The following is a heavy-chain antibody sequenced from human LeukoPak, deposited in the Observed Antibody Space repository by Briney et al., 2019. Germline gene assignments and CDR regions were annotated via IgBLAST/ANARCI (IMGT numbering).Heavy chain of an antibody. V-gene: IGHV1-69*04. CDR1: GGTFSSYA. CDR2: IIPILGIA. Sequence: ASVKVSCKASGGTFSSYAISWVRQAPGQGLEWMGRIIPILGIANYAQKFQGRVTITADKSTSTAYMELSSLRSEDTAVYYCASEITSGSPLGYWGQGTLVTVSS. J-gene: IGHJ4*02. CDR3: ASEITSGSPLGY. D-gene: IGHD3-10*01.